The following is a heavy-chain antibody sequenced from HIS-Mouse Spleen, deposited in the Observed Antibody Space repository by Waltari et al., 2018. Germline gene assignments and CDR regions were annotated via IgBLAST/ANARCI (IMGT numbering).Heavy chain of an antibody. D-gene: IGHD6-19*01. J-gene: IGHJ4*02. CDR1: GFSPSTSGMC. V-gene: IGHV2-70*15. Sequence: QVTLRESGPALVKPTQTLTLTCTFPGFSPSTSGMCVSWIRQPPGKALEWLARIAWDDDKYYSTSLKTRLTISKDTSKNQVVLTMTNMDPVDTATYYCARIAEGYSSGWYAFDYWGQGTLVTVSS. CDR2: IAWDDDK. CDR3: ARIAEGYSSGWYAFDY.